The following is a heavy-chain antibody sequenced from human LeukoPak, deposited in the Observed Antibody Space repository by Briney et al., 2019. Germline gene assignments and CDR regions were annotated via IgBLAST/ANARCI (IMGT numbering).Heavy chain of an antibody. V-gene: IGHV1-69*01. J-gene: IGHJ4*02. CDR1: GVTFSRLV. Sequence: PVKVSCKASGVTFSRLVVSWVRQAPGQGLEWMGQIIPYFGTSNYAQNFQGRVTLTADEATNTAYMELNRLRSDDTAVYYCTRDGGDYGASGSYPDYWGQGTLVTVSS. CDR3: TRDGGDYGASGSYPDY. CDR2: IIPYFGTS. D-gene: IGHD3-10*01.